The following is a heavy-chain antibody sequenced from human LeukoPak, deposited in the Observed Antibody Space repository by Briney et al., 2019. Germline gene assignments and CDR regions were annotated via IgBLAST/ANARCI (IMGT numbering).Heavy chain of an antibody. CDR3: AATPGDSYDFWSGYPFDY. D-gene: IGHD3-3*01. Sequence: PGGSLRLSCAASGFTFSSYGMHWVRQAPGKGLEWVAFIRYDGSNKYYADSVKGRFTISRDNSKNTLYLQMNSLRAEDTAVYYCAATPGDSYDFWSGYPFDYWGQGTLVTVSS. V-gene: IGHV3-30*02. CDR2: IRYDGSNK. J-gene: IGHJ4*02. CDR1: GFTFSSYG.